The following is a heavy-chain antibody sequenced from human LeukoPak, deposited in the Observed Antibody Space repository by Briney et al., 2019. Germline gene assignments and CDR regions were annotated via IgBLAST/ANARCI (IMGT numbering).Heavy chain of an antibody. D-gene: IGHD3-10*01. CDR3: ARGGWFGEFEAWFDP. Sequence: PGGSLRLSCAASGXSFSSYAVHWVRQAPGKGLEWVAVISYDGSNKYYADSVKGRFTIPRDNSKNTLYLQMNSLKPEDTAVYYCARGGWFGEFEAWFDPWGQGTLVTVSS. CDR1: GXSFSSYA. V-gene: IGHV3-30-3*01. CDR2: ISYDGSNK. J-gene: IGHJ5*02.